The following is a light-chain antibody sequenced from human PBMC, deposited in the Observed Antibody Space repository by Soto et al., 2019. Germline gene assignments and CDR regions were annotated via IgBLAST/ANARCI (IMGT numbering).Light chain of an antibody. CDR3: QQRSNWPLT. Sequence: EIVCTQYPATLVVCPVKRAAVSCRASQSVSSSYLAWYQQKPGQAPRLLIYGASTRATGIPARFSGSGSGTDFTLTISSLEPEDFAVYYCQQRSNWPLTFGGGTKVDIK. CDR1: QSVSSSY. V-gene: IGKV3D-20*02. CDR2: GAS. J-gene: IGKJ4*01.